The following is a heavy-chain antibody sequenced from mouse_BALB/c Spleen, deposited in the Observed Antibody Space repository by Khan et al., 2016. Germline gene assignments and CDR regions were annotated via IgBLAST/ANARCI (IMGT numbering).Heavy chain of an antibody. CDR3: ARYRYDVKDY. J-gene: IGHJ2*01. Sequence: QVQLKESGAELARPGASVKLSCKASGYTFTDYYINWVKQRTGQGLEWIGEIYPGSGNTYYNEKFKGKATLTADKSSSTAYMQLSSLTSEDSAVYFCARYRYDVKDYGGQGTTLTVSS. CDR2: IYPGSGNT. V-gene: IGHV1-77*01. CDR1: GYTFTDYY. D-gene: IGHD2-14*01.